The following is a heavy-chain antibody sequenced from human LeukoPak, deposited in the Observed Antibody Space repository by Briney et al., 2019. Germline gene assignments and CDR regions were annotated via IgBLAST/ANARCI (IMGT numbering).Heavy chain of an antibody. Sequence: GGSLRLSCTASGFTFIAYEMNWVRQAPGKGLEWLSYISTSGSDLYYADSVKGRFTISRDNAKNSLYLQMNSLRPEDTGLYYCARDLSATWYSLAFRGQGTLVTVSS. D-gene: IGHD2-15*01. CDR3: ARDLSATWYSLAF. CDR1: GFTFIAYE. J-gene: IGHJ4*02. CDR2: ISTSGSDL. V-gene: IGHV3-48*03.